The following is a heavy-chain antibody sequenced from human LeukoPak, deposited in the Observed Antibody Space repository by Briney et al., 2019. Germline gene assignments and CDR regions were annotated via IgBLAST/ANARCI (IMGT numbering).Heavy chain of an antibody. CDR1: GFTFSDYY. J-gene: IGHJ6*03. Sequence: GGSLRLSCAASGFTFSDYYMSWIRQAPGKGLEWVSYISSSGSTIYYADSVKGRFTISRDNAKNSLYLQMNSLRAEDTAVYYCARVAVPLYYYYTDVWGKGTTVTVSS. CDR2: ISSSGSTI. V-gene: IGHV3-11*04. CDR3: ARVAVPLYYYYTDV.